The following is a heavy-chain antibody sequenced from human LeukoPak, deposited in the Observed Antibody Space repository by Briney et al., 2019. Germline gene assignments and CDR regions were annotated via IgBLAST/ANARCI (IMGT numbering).Heavy chain of an antibody. Sequence: GGSLRLSCAASGFTFDDYAMHWVRQAPGKGLEWVSGISWNSGSIGYADSVKGRFTISRDNAKNSLYLQMNSLRAEDTALYYCAKDAAGYFDYWGQGTLVTVSS. CDR2: ISWNSGSI. CDR3: AKDAAGYFDY. CDR1: GFTFDDYA. D-gene: IGHD6-13*01. V-gene: IGHV3-9*01. J-gene: IGHJ4*02.